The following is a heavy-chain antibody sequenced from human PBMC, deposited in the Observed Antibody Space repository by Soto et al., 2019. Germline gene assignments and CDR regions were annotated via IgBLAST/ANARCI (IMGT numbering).Heavy chain of an antibody. CDR1: GFTLSSYG. CDR3: ARSSYYDSRWGHSAFDI. Sequence: GPLRPCGEASGFTLSSYGMDWVRQAPGKGLEWVAVIWYDGSNKYYADPVKGRFTISRDNSKNTLYLQMNILRAEDTAVYYCARSSYYDSRWGHSAFDIWGQGRMLT. V-gene: IGHV3-33*01. CDR2: IWYDGSNK. J-gene: IGHJ3*02. D-gene: IGHD3-22*01.